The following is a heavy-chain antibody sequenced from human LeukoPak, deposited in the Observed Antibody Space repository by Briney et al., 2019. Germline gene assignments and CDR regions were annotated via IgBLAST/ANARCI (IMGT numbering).Heavy chain of an antibody. J-gene: IGHJ6*03. CDR1: GGSISSHY. Sequence: SETLSLTCTVSGGSISSHYWSWIRQPPGKGLEWIGYIYYSGSTNYNPSLRSRVTISVDTSKNQFSLKLSSVTAADTAVYYCARLNYYYYMDVCGKGTTVTVSS. V-gene: IGHV4-59*11. CDR3: ARLNYYYYMDV. CDR2: IYYSGST.